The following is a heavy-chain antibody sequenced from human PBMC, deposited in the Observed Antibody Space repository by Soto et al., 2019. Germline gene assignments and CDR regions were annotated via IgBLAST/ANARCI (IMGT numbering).Heavy chain of an antibody. D-gene: IGHD2-15*01. J-gene: IGHJ5*02. CDR2: IIPILGIA. Sequence: GASVKVSCKASGGTFSSYTISWVRQAPGQGLEWMGRIIPILGIANYAQKFQGRVTITADTSASTAYMELSSLRSEDTAVYYCARDLVPTATRGVNWFDPWGQGTLVTVSS. CDR3: ARDLVPTATRGVNWFDP. CDR1: GGTFSSYT. V-gene: IGHV1-69*04.